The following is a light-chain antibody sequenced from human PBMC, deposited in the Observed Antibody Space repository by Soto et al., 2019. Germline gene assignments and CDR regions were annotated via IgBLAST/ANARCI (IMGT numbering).Light chain of an antibody. Sequence: QSVLTQPPSVSGAPGQRVTISCTGSSSNIGAVFDVHWYQQVPGTAPKLLIYENTKRPSGVPDRFSGSKSGTSASLAITGLQSEDEADYYCQCYDSGLSGWLFGGGTQLTVL. CDR1: SSNIGAVFD. CDR3: QCYDSGLSGWL. CDR2: ENT. J-gene: IGLJ2*01. V-gene: IGLV1-40*01.